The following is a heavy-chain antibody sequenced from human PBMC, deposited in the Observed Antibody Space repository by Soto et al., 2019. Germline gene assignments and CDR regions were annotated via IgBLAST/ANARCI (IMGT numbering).Heavy chain of an antibody. Sequence: SVKVSCKASGGTFSSYAISWVRQAPGQGLEWMGGIIPIFGTANYAQKFQGRVTITADKSTSTAYMELSSLRSEDTAVYYCAKYGVVITTEGDYWGQGTLVTVSS. CDR1: GGTFSSYA. CDR2: IIPIFGTA. CDR3: AKYGVVITTEGDY. D-gene: IGHD3-22*01. V-gene: IGHV1-69*06. J-gene: IGHJ4*02.